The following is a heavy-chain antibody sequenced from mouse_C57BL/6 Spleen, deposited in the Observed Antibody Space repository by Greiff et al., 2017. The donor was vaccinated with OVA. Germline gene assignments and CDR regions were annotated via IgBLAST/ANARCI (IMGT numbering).Heavy chain of an antibody. Sequence: VQLQQSGAELVKPGASVKISRKASGYAFSSYWMNWVKQRPGKGLEWVGQIYPGDGDTNYNGKFKGKATLTADKSDSTAYMQLSSLTSEDSAVYVCARGDYGSSYDYWGQGTTLTVSS. J-gene: IGHJ2*01. CDR3: ARGDYGSSYDY. CDR1: GYAFSSYW. V-gene: IGHV1-80*01. D-gene: IGHD1-1*01. CDR2: IYPGDGDT.